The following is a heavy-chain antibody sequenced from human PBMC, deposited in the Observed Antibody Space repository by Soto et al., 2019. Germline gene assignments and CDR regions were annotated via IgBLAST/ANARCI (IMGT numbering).Heavy chain of an antibody. CDR1: GFTFSSYW. CDR2: IKQDGSEK. D-gene: IGHD2-15*01. CDR3: AREGGYCSGGSCPFDY. J-gene: IGHJ4*02. V-gene: IGHV3-7*01. Sequence: ESGGGLVQPGGSLRLSCAASGFTFSSYWMSWVRQAPGKGLEWVANIKQDGSEKYYVDSVKGRFTISRDNAKNSLYLQMNSLRAEDTAVYYCAREGGYCSGGSCPFDYWGQGTLVTVSS.